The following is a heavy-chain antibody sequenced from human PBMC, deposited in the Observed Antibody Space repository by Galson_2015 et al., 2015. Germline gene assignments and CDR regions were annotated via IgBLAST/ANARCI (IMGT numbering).Heavy chain of an antibody. V-gene: IGHV3-30*18. CDR3: AKLMPRWLQFGAFDM. CDR1: GFTFSIHG. J-gene: IGHJ3*02. Sequence: SLRLSCATSGFTFSIHGMTWVRQPPGKGLEWVAAMSYDRTFIYYADSLKGRFTISRDNSRGIVYLQMNSLRAEDTAVYYCAKLMPRWLQFGAFDMWGQGILVTVSS. D-gene: IGHD5-24*01. CDR2: MSYDRTFI.